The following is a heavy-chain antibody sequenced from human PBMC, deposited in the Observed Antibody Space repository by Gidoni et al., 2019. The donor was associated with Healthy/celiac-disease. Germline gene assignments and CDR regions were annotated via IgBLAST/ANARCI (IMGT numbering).Heavy chain of an antibody. CDR1: GFTFSSYA. CDR3: AQDPSGSYYRALD. J-gene: IGHJ4*02. Sequence: EVQLLESGGGLVQHGGSLRLSCAASGFTFSSYAMSWVRQAPVKGLEWVEAIRGSGGSTYDADSVKGRFTISRYNSKNTMYLQMNSLRAEETAVYYCAQDPSGSYYRALDWCQGTLVTVSS. CDR2: IRGSGGST. D-gene: IGHD1-26*01. V-gene: IGHV3-23*01.